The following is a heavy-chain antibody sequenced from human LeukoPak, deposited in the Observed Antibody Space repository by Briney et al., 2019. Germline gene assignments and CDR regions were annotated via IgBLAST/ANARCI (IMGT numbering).Heavy chain of an antibody. Sequence: ASVKVSCKASGYTFTSYGFNWVRQAPGQGLEWLGWISGYNGNTDYAQKLQGRVTMTTDTSTSTAYMELRSLRSDDTAVYYCARDRPYNSGSLYGMDVWGQGTTVTVSS. D-gene: IGHD6-19*01. CDR3: ARDRPYNSGSLYGMDV. J-gene: IGHJ6*02. V-gene: IGHV1-18*01. CDR2: ISGYNGNT. CDR1: GYTFTSYG.